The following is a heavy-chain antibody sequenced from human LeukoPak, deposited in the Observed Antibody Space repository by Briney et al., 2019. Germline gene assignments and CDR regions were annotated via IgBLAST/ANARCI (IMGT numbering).Heavy chain of an antibody. J-gene: IGHJ4*02. D-gene: IGHD1-26*01. CDR1: GGTFSSYA. V-gene: IGHV1-69*05. CDR3: ARAYHSGYFDY. CDR2: IIPIFGTA. Sequence: SVKVSCKASGGTFSSYAISWVRQAPGQGLELMGGIIPIFGTANYAQKFQGRVTMTRNTSISTAYMELISLRSEDTAVYYCARAYHSGYFDYWGQGTLVNVSS.